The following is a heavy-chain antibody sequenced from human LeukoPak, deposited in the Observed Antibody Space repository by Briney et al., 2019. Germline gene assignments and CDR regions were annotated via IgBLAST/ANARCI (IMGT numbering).Heavy chain of an antibody. J-gene: IGHJ4*02. CDR2: INHSGST. Sequence: SETLSLTCAVYGGSFSGYYWSWIRQPPGKGLECIGEINHSGSTNYNPSLKSRVTISVDTSKNQFSLKLSSVTAADTAVYYCARRRDSIMITFGGVIALRYFDYWGQGTLVTVSS. CDR3: ARRRDSIMITFGGVIALRYFDY. CDR1: GGSFSGYY. D-gene: IGHD3-16*02. V-gene: IGHV4-34*01.